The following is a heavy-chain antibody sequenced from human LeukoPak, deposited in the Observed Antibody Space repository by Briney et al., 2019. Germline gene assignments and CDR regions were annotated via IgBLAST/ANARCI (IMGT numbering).Heavy chain of an antibody. Sequence: SETLSLTCTVSGGSISSSSYYWGWIRQPPGKGLEWIGSIYYSGSTYYNPSLKSRVTISVDTSKNQFSLRLTSVTAADTAVYYCARARGCSYGSYMDVWGKGTTVTVSS. J-gene: IGHJ6*03. V-gene: IGHV4-39*07. CDR1: GGSISSSSYY. CDR3: ARARGCSYGSYMDV. CDR2: IYYSGST. D-gene: IGHD5-18*01.